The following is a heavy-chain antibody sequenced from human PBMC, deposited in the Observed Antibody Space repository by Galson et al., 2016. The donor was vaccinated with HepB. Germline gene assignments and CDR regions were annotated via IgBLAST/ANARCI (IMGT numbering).Heavy chain of an antibody. V-gene: IGHV3-9*01. Sequence: SLRLSCAASGFTLDHYAMHWVRQAPGKGLEWVSGISWNSGSIGYADSVKGRFTISRDNAKSSLYLQMNSLRAGDTALYYCAKDSGAYYYDSSGYRRNAFDIWGQVTMVTVSS. CDR3: AKDSGAYYYDSSGYRRNAFDI. CDR2: ISWNSGSI. J-gene: IGHJ3*02. CDR1: GFTLDHYA. D-gene: IGHD3-22*01.